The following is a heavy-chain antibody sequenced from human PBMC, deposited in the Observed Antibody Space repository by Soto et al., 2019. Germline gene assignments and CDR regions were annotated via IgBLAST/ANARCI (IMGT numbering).Heavy chain of an antibody. D-gene: IGHD1-1*01. J-gene: IGHJ6*02. CDR1: GFTFSNFW. CDR2: IKQDGSEK. CDR3: ARDSPEMAGTYYHYGMDV. V-gene: IGHV3-7*01. Sequence: EVQLVESGGGLVQPGGSLRLSCAASGFTFSNFWMTWVRQAPGKELEWVATIKQDGSEKHYVDSVKGRFSISRDKAKNSLDLQMNNLRVEDTAVYYCARDSPEMAGTYYHYGMDVWGRGTTITVSS.